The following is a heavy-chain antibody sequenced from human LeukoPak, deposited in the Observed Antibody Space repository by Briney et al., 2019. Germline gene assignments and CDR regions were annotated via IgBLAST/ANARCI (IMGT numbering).Heavy chain of an antibody. CDR1: GGSISSGGYY. Sequence: PSETLSLTCTVSGGSISSGGYYWSWIRQHPGKGLEWIGYIYYSGSTYYNPSLKSRVTISVDTSKNQFSLKLSSVTAADTAVYYCAREHQQEGWLRSGYSSSWYLDYWGQGTLVTVSS. CDR2: IYYSGST. V-gene: IGHV4-31*03. CDR3: AREHQQEGWLRSGYSSSWYLDY. D-gene: IGHD6-13*01. J-gene: IGHJ4*02.